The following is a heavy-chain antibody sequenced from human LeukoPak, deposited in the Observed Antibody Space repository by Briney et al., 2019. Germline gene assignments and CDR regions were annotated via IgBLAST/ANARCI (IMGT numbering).Heavy chain of an antibody. CDR1: GYTFTSYY. Sequence: ASVKVSCKASGYTFTSYYMHWVRQATGQGLEWMGWMNPNSGNTGYAQKFQGRVTITRNTSISTAYMELSSLRSEDTAVYYCARARPGIVGATKKYYFDYWGQGTLVTVSS. V-gene: IGHV1-8*03. D-gene: IGHD1-26*01. J-gene: IGHJ4*02. CDR2: MNPNSGNT. CDR3: ARARPGIVGATKKYYFDY.